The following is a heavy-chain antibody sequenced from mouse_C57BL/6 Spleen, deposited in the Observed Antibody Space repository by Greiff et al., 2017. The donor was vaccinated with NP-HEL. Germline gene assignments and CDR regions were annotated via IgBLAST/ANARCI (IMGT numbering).Heavy chain of an antibody. Sequence: EVKLVESGGGLVKPGGSLKLSCAASGFTFSSYAMSWVRQTPEKRLEWVATISDGGSYTYYPDNVKGRFTISRDNAKNNLYLQMSHLKSEDTAMYYCARDRDSSGSTWFAYWGQGTLVTVSA. CDR1: GFTFSSYA. CDR2: ISDGGSYT. V-gene: IGHV5-4*01. J-gene: IGHJ3*01. D-gene: IGHD3-2*02. CDR3: ARDRDSSGSTWFAY.